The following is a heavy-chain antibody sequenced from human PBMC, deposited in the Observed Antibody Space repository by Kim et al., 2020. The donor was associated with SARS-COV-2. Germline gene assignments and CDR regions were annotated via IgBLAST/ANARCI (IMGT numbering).Heavy chain of an antibody. CDR3: TRGVTYSSSSAAPFDY. J-gene: IGHJ4*02. Sequence: SVKGRFTISRDDSKSIAYLQMNSLKTEDTAVYYCTRGVTYSSSSAAPFDYWGQGTLVTVSS. D-gene: IGHD6-13*01. V-gene: IGHV3-49*02.